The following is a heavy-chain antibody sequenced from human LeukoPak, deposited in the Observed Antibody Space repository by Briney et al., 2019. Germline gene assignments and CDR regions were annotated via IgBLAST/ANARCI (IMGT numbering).Heavy chain of an antibody. CDR3: ARDRGGDLNWFDP. D-gene: IGHD2-21*01. Sequence: ASVKVSCKASGYTFTSYGISWVRQAPGQGLEWMGWISAYNGNTNYAQKFQGRVTITADESTSTAYMELSSLRSEDTAVYYCARDRGGDLNWFDPWGQGTLVTVSS. J-gene: IGHJ5*02. V-gene: IGHV1-18*01. CDR1: GYTFTSYG. CDR2: ISAYNGNT.